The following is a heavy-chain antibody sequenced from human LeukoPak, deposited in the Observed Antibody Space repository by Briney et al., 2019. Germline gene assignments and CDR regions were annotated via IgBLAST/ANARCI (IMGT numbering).Heavy chain of an antibody. D-gene: IGHD4-17*01. CDR2: TRNKANRYTK. CDR3: ASSFTVTAVFCSENYYMDV. CDR1: GFTFSDHY. V-gene: IGHV3-72*01. J-gene: IGHJ6*03. Sequence: PAGSLTLSCAASGFTFSDHYMDWVRQAPGKGQEWVGRTRNKANRYTKEYAASVKRILTIPRDYSKHSLYLQMNSQKTEDTAVYYCASSFTVTAVFCSENYYMDVWGKGTTVTVSS.